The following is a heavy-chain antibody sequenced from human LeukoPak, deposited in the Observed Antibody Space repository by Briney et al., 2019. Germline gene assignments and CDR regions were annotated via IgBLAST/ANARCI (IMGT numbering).Heavy chain of an antibody. CDR1: GLTFSSYA. CDR2: ISGSGGST. J-gene: IGHJ4*02. V-gene: IGHV3-23*01. Sequence: PGGSLRLSCAASGLTFSSYAMSWVRQAPGKGLEWVSAISGSGGSTYYADSVKGRFTISRDNSKNTLYLQMNSLRAEDTAVYYCAKGRSGAAAHTLDYWGQGTLVTVSS. CDR3: AKGRSGAAAHTLDY. D-gene: IGHD3-10*01.